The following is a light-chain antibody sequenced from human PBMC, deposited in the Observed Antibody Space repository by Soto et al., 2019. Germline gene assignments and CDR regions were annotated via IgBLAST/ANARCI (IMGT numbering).Light chain of an antibody. V-gene: IGKV3-20*01. CDR2: GAS. CDR1: QSVGSSQ. Sequence: EIVLTQSPGTLSLSPGERATLSCRASQSVGSSQLAWYQQKPGQAPRLVMYGASSRATDTPDRFCGSGSGTDFTLTISRLEPEDFAVYYCQQYGSSPRTFGQGTKVEIK. J-gene: IGKJ1*01. CDR3: QQYGSSPRT.